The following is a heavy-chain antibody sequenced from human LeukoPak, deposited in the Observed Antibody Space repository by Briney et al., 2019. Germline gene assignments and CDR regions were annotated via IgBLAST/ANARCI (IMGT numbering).Heavy chain of an antibody. CDR2: IYYSGNT. CDR3: ARPQDFGLTGMNAFDI. J-gene: IGHJ3*02. Sequence: SETLSLTCTVSGVSISSSNSYWGWIRQPPGKGLEWIGSIYYSGNTYYNASLKSQVSISIDTSKNQFSLKLTSVTAADTAVYYCARPQDFGLTGMNAFDIWGQGTMVTVSS. D-gene: IGHD7-27*01. CDR1: GVSISSSNSY. V-gene: IGHV4-39*01.